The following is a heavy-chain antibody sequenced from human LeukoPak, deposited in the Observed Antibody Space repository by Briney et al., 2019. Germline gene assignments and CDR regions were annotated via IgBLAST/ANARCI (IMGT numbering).Heavy chain of an antibody. CDR2: INPYSGGT. CDR3: ARWSSSWECFDY. V-gene: IGHV1-2*02. CDR1: GYTFTGYY. J-gene: IGHJ4*02. D-gene: IGHD6-13*01. Sequence: ASAKVSCKASGYTFTGYYIYWVRQAPGQGLEWMGWINPYSGGTNYAQKFQGRVTTTSDTSISAAYMELYRLRSDDTAVYYCARWSSSWECFDYWGQGTLV.